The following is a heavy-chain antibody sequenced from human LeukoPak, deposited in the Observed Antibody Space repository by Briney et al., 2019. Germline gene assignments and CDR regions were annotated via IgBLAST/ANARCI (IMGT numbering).Heavy chain of an antibody. CDR3: ARGGGASGSYDY. V-gene: IGHV4-39*01. J-gene: IGHJ4*02. Sequence: SETLSLTCTVSGGSISSSIYYWGWIRQPPGKGLEWIGSLYYSGSTYYNPSLRGPVPISADTSKNQFSLKLSSVTAADTAVYYCARGGGASGSYDYWGQGTLVTVSS. CDR1: GGSISSSIYY. CDR2: LYYSGST. D-gene: IGHD1-26*01.